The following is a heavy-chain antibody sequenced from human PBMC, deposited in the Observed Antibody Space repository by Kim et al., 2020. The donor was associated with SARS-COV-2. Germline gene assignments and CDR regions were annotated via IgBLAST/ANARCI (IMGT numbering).Heavy chain of an antibody. J-gene: IGHJ4*02. D-gene: IGHD6-13*01. CDR2: IYHSGST. CDR1: GGSISSGGYS. V-gene: IGHV4-30-2*01. Sequence: SETLSLTCAVSGGSISSGGYSWSWIRQPPGKGLEWIGYIYHSGSTYYNPSLKSRVTISVDRSKNQFSLKLSSVTAADTAVYYSARAKGAAAGPPNYWGKGTLVTVSS. CDR3: ARAKGAAAGPPNY.